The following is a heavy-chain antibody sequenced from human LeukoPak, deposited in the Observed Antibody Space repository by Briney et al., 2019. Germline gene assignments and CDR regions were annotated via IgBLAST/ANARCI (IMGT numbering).Heavy chain of an antibody. Sequence: PSETLSLTCTVSGGSISSSGYYWGWIRQPPGKGLEWIGSIYYSGSTYYNPSLKSRVTISVDTSKNQFSLKLSSVTAADTAVYYCARSPLLRYFDWLLSPHIFDYWGQGTLVTVSS. CDR3: ARSPLLRYFDWLLSPHIFDY. V-gene: IGHV4-39*01. CDR1: GGSISSSGYY. D-gene: IGHD3-9*01. J-gene: IGHJ4*02. CDR2: IYYSGST.